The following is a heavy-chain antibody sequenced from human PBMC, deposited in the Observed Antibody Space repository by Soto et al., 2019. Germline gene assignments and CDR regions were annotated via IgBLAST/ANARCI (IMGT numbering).Heavy chain of an antibody. CDR3: ARAPYSSSWYTFDP. V-gene: IGHV4-39*01. J-gene: IGHJ5*02. CDR2: IYYSGST. D-gene: IGHD6-13*01. Sequence: SETLSLTCTVSGGSISSSSYYWGWIRQPPGKGLEWIGSIYYSGSTYYNPSLKSRVTISVDTSKNQFSLKLSSVTAADTAVYYCARAPYSSSWYTFDPWGQGTLVTV. CDR1: GGSISSSSYY.